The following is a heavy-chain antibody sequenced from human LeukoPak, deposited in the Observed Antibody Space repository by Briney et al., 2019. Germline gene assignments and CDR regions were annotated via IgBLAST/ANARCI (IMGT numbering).Heavy chain of an antibody. D-gene: IGHD3-10*01. CDR1: GYTFTSYD. J-gene: IGHJ5*02. CDR3: ARGKTMVRGVKRAVNWFDP. V-gene: IGHV1-8*01. CDR2: MNPNSGNT. Sequence: ASVKVSCKASGYTFTSYDINWVRQATGQGLEWMGCMNPNSGNTGYAQKFQGRVTMTRNTSISTAYMELSSLRSEDTAVYYCARGKTMVRGVKRAVNWFDPWXXXTLVTVSS.